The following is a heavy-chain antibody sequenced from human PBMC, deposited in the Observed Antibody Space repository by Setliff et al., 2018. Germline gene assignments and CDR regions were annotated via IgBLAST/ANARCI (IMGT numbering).Heavy chain of an antibody. Sequence: PSETLSLTCTVSGGSISSSSHYWGWIRQPPGKGLEWIGSIYYTGSTYYNPSLKSRVTMSVDTSKNQFSLILRSVTAADPAVYYCARINFYVSSGYYYASDNWGQGTLVTVSS. J-gene: IGHJ4*02. CDR1: GGSISSSSHY. CDR2: IYYTGST. CDR3: ARINFYVSSGYYYASDN. D-gene: IGHD3-22*01. V-gene: IGHV4-39*07.